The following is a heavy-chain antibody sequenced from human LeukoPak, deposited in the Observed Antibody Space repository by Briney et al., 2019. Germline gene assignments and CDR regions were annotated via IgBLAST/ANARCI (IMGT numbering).Heavy chain of an antibody. J-gene: IGHJ5*02. CDR3: AREVAAAPNWFDP. CDR2: ISSSSSYI. D-gene: IGHD2-15*01. CDR1: GFTFSSYS. V-gene: IGHV3-21*01. Sequence: GGSLRLSCAASGFTFSSYSMNWVRQAPGKGLEWVPSISSSSSYIYYADSMKGRFTISRDNAKNSLYLQMNSLRAEDTAVYYCAREVAAAPNWFDPWGQGTLVTVSS.